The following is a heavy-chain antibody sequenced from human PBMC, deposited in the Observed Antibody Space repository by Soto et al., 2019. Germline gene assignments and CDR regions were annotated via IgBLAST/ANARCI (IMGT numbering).Heavy chain of an antibody. J-gene: IGHJ3*02. V-gene: IGHV4-59*01. CDR3: ARALNFYGGNSRGNYAPSI. D-gene: IGHD4-17*01. CDR2: IYNSEST. Sequence: SENLAITCSVSGGSISNYYWTWIRQPPGKGLEWIGHIYNSESTNYNPSLNSRVTILLDTSKKQFSLNLRYVTAADTAVYYCARALNFYGGNSRGNYAPSIWGPVTMVT. CDR1: GGSISNYY.